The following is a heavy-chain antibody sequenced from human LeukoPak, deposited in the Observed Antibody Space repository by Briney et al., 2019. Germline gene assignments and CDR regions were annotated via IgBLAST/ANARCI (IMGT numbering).Heavy chain of an antibody. Sequence: QAGGSLRLSCAASKFTFSSYSMTWVRQAPGKGLEWVAYINQDGTEKYYVDSVKGRFTISRDNAQNSLYLQMNSLRAEDTAVYYCARENYGMVITTAYDYWGQGTLVTVSS. CDR3: ARENYGMVITTAYDY. CDR1: KFTFSSYS. CDR2: INQDGTEK. D-gene: IGHD3-22*01. J-gene: IGHJ4*02. V-gene: IGHV3-7*05.